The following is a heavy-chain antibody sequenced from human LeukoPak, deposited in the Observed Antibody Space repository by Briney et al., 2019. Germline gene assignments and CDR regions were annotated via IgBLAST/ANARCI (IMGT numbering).Heavy chain of an antibody. Sequence: ASVKVSCKASGYTFTSYGISWVRQAPGQGLEWMGWISAYNGNTNYARKLQGRVTMTTDTSTSTAYMKLRSLRSDDTAVYYCARGYDILTGYSDLDYWGQGTLVTVSS. D-gene: IGHD3-9*01. J-gene: IGHJ4*02. CDR2: ISAYNGNT. CDR1: GYTFTSYG. V-gene: IGHV1-18*01. CDR3: ARGYDILTGYSDLDY.